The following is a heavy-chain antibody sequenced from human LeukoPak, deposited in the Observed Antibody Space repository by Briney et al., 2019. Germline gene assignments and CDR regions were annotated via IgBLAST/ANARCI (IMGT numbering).Heavy chain of an antibody. CDR3: ARKYYYDSSGCNYYYGMDV. J-gene: IGHJ6*02. CDR2: ISYDGSNK. V-gene: IGHV3-30-3*01. Sequence: PGGSLRLSCAASGFTFSSYAMHWVRQAPGKGLEWVAVISYDGSNKYYADSVKGRFTISRDNSKNTLYLQMNSLRAEDTAVYYCARKYYYDSSGCNYYYGMDVWGQGTTVTVSS. D-gene: IGHD3-22*01. CDR1: GFTFSSYA.